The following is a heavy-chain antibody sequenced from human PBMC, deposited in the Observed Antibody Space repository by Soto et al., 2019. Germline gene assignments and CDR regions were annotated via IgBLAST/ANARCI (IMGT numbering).Heavy chain of an antibody. CDR2: IYSGGST. CDR1: GFTVSSNY. CDR3: ARVPAAGIFDY. V-gene: IGHV3-66*01. D-gene: IGHD6-13*01. J-gene: IGHJ4*02. Sequence: EVQLVESGGGLVQPGGSLRLSCAASGFTVSSNYMSWVRQAPGQGLEWVSVIYSGGSTYYADSVKGRFTISRDNSKNTLYLQMNRLRAEDTAVYYCARVPAAGIFDYWGQGTLVTVSS.